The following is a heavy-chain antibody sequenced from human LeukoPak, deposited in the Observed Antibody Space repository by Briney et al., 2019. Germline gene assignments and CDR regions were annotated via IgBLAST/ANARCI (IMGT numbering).Heavy chain of an antibody. CDR1: GYTFNNYG. J-gene: IGHJ4*02. CDR3: ARGPRSMVRGVPDDY. V-gene: IGHV1-18*01. D-gene: IGHD3-10*01. CDR2: ISGYSGYT. Sequence: GASVKVSCKASGYTFNNYGLSWVRQAPGQGLEWMGWISGYSGYTRYAQKVEGRVTMTTDTSTSTAYMELRSLRSDDTAVYYCARGPRSMVRGVPDDYWGQGTLVTVSS.